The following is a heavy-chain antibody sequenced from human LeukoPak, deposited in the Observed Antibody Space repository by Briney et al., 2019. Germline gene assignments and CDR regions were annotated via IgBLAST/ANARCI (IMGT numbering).Heavy chain of an antibody. V-gene: IGHV1-2*02. Sequence: ASVKVSCKASGYTFTDFYMHWVRQAPGQGLEWMGWINPNSGGTDYAQNFQGRVTVTGDTSISTVYMDLSSLRSDDTAVYYCVRSVGSSGYPDHWGQGTLVTVSS. CDR2: INPNSGGT. CDR3: VRSVGSSGYPDH. CDR1: GYTFTDFY. D-gene: IGHD3-22*01. J-gene: IGHJ4*02.